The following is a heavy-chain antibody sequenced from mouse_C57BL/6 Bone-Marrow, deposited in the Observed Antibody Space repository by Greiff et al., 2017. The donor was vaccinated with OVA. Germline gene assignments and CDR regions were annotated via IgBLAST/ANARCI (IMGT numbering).Heavy chain of an antibody. CDR2: ISSGGSYT. Sequence: EVNVVESGGDLVKPGGSLKLSCAASGFTFSSYGMSWVRQTPDKRLEWVATISSGGSYTYYPDSVKGRFTISRDNAKNTLYLQMSSLKSEDTAMYYCARYYYGSSEAYWGQGTLVTVSA. J-gene: IGHJ3*01. CDR3: ARYYYGSSEAY. V-gene: IGHV5-6*01. CDR1: GFTFSSYG. D-gene: IGHD1-1*01.